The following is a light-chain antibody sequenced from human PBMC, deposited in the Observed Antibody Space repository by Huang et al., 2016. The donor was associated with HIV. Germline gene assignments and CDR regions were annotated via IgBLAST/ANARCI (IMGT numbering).Light chain of an antibody. J-gene: IGKJ3*01. V-gene: IGKV3-15*01. CDR2: GAS. CDR3: QQYNNWPFT. CDR1: QSISSK. Sequence: ERVMTQSPVTLSVSPGERATFSCRASQSISSKLAWYQQKPGQAPRLLIYGASTRATGIPARFSGSGSGTEFTLTISILQSEDFAVYYCQQYNNWPFTFGPGTRVDIK.